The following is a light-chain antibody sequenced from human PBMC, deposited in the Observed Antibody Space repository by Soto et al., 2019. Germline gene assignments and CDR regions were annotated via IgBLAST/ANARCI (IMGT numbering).Light chain of an antibody. CDR1: QGISRW. CDR3: QQATRFPYT. V-gene: IGKV1-12*01. J-gene: IGKJ2*01. Sequence: DIQMTQSPSSVSASVGDRVTITCRASQGISRWLAWYQQKPGKAPKLLIYAASSLQSGVPSRFSGSGSGTDFTLTISSLQSEDFATYFCQQATRFPYTFGQGTALEIK. CDR2: AAS.